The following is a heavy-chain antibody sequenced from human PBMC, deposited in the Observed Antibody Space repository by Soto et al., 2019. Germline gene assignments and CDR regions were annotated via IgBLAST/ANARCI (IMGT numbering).Heavy chain of an antibody. J-gene: IGHJ4*01. Sequence: LRLSCAASGFTFRSYNMNLVRQSPGKGLDWLSYISSSSSTIYYADSVKGRFTISRDNAKNSLYLQMNSLRDDDTAMYYCARGGTIAVTTIGDYWGQGTLVTVSS. D-gene: IGHD5-12*01. CDR3: ARGGTIAVTTIGDY. V-gene: IGHV3-48*02. CDR2: ISSSSSTI. CDR1: GFTFRSYN.